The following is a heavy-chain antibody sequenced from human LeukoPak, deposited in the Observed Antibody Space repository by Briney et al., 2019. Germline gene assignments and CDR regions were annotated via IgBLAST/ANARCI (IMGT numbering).Heavy chain of an antibody. CDR3: AILGGDAFDI. J-gene: IGHJ3*02. D-gene: IGHD2-8*02. Sequence: PGGFLRLSCAASGFTFSSYAMHWVRQAPCKGLEWVAVISYDGSNKYYADSVKGRFTISRDNSKNTLYLQMNSLRAEDTAVYYCAILGGDAFDIWGQGTMVTVSS. CDR2: ISYDGSNK. V-gene: IGHV3-30-3*01. CDR1: GFTFSSYA.